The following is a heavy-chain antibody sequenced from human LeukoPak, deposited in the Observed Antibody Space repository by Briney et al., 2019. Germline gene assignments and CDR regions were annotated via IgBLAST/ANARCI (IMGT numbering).Heavy chain of an antibody. V-gene: IGHV3-7*01. CDR2: IKQDGSEK. J-gene: IGHJ6*03. CDR3: ARGDTMVRGVIKAYYYYYMDV. CDR1: GFTFSSYW. D-gene: IGHD3-10*01. Sequence: PGGSLRLSCAASGFTFSSYWMSWVRQAPGKGLEGVANIKQDGSEKYYVDSVKGRFTISRDNAKNSLYLQMNSLRAEDTAVYYCARGDTMVRGVIKAYYYYYMDVWGKGTTVTVSS.